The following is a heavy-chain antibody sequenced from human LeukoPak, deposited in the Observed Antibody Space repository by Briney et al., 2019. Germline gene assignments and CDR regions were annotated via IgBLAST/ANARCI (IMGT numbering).Heavy chain of an antibody. V-gene: IGHV3-21*01. CDR1: GFSFDTYT. CDR3: ARVSTAYYPAY. J-gene: IGHJ4*02. Sequence: PGGSLRLSCVASGFSFDTYTMSWVRQAPGKGLEWVSSISSKSGYIHYADSVKGRFIISRDNAKNSLSLQMNSLRAEDTAVYYCARVSTAYYPAYWGQGTLVTVSS. CDR2: ISSKSGYI. D-gene: IGHD3-9*01.